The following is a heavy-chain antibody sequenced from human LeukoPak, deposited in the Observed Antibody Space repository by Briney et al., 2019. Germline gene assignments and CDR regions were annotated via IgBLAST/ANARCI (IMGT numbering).Heavy chain of an antibody. D-gene: IGHD2-15*01. CDR1: GFTFSSYS. J-gene: IGHJ4*02. CDR2: ISSSSSYI. Sequence: GASLRLSCAASGFTFSSYSVNWVRQAPGKGLEWVSSISSSSSYIYYADSVKGRFTISRDNAKNSLYLQMNSLRAEDTAVYYCARAPSRYCSGGSCYGNAWGQGTLVTVSS. V-gene: IGHV3-21*01. CDR3: ARAPSRYCSGGSCYGNA.